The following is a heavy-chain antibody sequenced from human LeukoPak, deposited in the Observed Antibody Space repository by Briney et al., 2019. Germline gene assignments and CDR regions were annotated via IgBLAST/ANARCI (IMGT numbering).Heavy chain of an antibody. CDR2: INPKSGDT. Sequence: ASVNVSCKASGYTFSGSYIHWVRQAPGQGLERMGWINPKSGDTKYSQKFQGRVSMTSDTSIATAYMELSRLNSDDTAVYYCARDKGSSGWFYYYYFMDLWGRGATVTV. CDR3: ARDKGSSGWFYYYYFMDL. CDR1: GYTFSGSY. D-gene: IGHD6-19*01. V-gene: IGHV1-2*02. J-gene: IGHJ6*03.